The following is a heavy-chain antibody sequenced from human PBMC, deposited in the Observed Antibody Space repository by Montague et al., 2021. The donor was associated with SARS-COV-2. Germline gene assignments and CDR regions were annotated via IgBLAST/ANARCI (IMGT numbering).Heavy chain of an antibody. CDR2: IYYSGST. V-gene: IGHV4-59*01. CDR1: GGSISSYY. Sequence: SETLSLTCTVSGGSISSYYWSWIRQPPGKGLEWIGYIYYSGSTNYNPSLKSRVTISVDTSKNQFSLKLSSVTAADTAVYYCARTPEPNPGDAFDIWGQGTMVTVSS. CDR3: ARTPEPNPGDAFDI. J-gene: IGHJ3*02.